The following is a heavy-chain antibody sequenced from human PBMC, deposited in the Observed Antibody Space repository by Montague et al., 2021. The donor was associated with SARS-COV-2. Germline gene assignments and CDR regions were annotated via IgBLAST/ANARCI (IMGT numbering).Heavy chain of an antibody. V-gene: IGHV4-59*08. CDR2: IYYSGST. CDR1: GGSISSYY. Sequence: SETLSLTCTVSGGSISSYYWSWIRQPPGKGLEWIGYIYYSGSTXXXPSXXXQVTISVDTSKNQFSLKLSSVTAADTAVYYCARQRRYQLPITIFGVVMADAFDIWGQGTMVTVSS. D-gene: IGHD3-3*01. J-gene: IGHJ3*02. CDR3: ARQRRYQLPITIFGVVMADAFDI.